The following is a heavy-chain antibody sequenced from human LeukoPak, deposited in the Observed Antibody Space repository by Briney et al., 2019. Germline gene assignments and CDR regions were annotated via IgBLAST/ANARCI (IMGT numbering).Heavy chain of an antibody. D-gene: IGHD6-13*01. V-gene: IGHV3-21*01. CDR2: ISSSSSYI. Sequence: GGSLRLSCAASGFTFSSYSMNWVRQAPGKGLEWVSSISSSSSYIYYADSVKGRFTISRDNAKNSLYLQMNSLRAEDTAVYYCAREGELAAAGNDAFDIWGQGTMVTVSS. J-gene: IGHJ3*02. CDR1: GFTFSSYS. CDR3: AREGELAAAGNDAFDI.